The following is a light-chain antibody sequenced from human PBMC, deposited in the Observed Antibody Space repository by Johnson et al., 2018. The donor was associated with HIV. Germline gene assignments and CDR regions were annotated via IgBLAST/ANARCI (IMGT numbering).Light chain of an antibody. V-gene: IGLV1-51*01. Sequence: QSVLTQPPSVSAAPGQKVIISCSGSSSNIGNNYVSWYQQLPGTAPKLLIYDNNKRPSGIPGRFSGSKSGTSATLDITGLQTGDEADYNWGPWDSSLRTGCFGSGTKCTVL. CDR3: GPWDSSLRTGC. CDR2: DNN. CDR1: SSNIGNNY. J-gene: IGLJ1*01.